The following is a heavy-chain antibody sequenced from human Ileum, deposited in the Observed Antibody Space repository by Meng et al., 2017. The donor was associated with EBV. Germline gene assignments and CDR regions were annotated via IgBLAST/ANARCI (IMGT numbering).Heavy chain of an antibody. J-gene: IGHJ4*02. V-gene: IGHV3-74*01. CDR2: INSDGSAT. CDR3: ARGDGSHFF. CDR1: GFNFSIYW. Sequence: EVRLVGSGGGLVQPGGSLRLSCAASGFNFSIYWMHWVRQAPGKGLVWVSHINSDGSATTYADSVKGRFTISRDNAKNTVYLQMNSLRAEDTAVYYCARGDGSHFFWGQGTLVTVSS. D-gene: IGHD5-24*01.